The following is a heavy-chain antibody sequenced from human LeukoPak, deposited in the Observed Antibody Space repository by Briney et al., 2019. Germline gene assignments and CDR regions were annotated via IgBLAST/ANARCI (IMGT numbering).Heavy chain of an antibody. CDR3: ARAYGSGSSYHPDY. J-gene: IGHJ4*02. CDR2: TYPNSGGT. V-gene: IGHV1-2*02. D-gene: IGHD3-10*01. Sequence: ASVTVSCKSSGYTFTAYYMHWVRQAPGQGIGWMGWTYPNSGGTNSSQKFQDRVTLTRDTSISTAYMELGSLRSDDTAIYYCARAYGSGSSYHPDYWGQGTLVTVSS. CDR1: GYTFTAYY.